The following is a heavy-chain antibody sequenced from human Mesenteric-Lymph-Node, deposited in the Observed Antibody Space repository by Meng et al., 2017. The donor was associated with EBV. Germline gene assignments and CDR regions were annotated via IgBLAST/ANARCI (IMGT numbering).Heavy chain of an antibody. Sequence: VQLVESGGGLVKPGGSLRLSCTASGFTFSDHYMTWIRQAPGKGLEWISYITSSGRTIYYADSVKGRFTISRDNAKNSLYLQMNSLRVEDTAVYYCARDPRLNNCFDPWGQGTLVTVSS. J-gene: IGHJ5*02. D-gene: IGHD2-8*01. CDR2: ITSSGRTI. V-gene: IGHV3-11*01. CDR1: GFTFSDHY. CDR3: ARDPRLNNCFDP.